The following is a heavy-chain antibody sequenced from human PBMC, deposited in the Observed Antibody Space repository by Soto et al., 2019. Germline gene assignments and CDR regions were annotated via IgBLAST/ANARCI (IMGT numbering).Heavy chain of an antibody. D-gene: IGHD3-22*01. J-gene: IGHJ4*02. V-gene: IGHV3-64D*06. CDR3: AKDESNSNPLYYFDF. Sequence: GGSLRLSCAASGFTFSEYSMHWVRQAPGKGLQYVSTISSDGDITYYADSVKGRFTISRDNSKNTLYLQMNSLRPEDTAVYYCAKDESNSNPLYYFDFWGPGTLVTVS. CDR2: ISSDGDIT. CDR1: GFTFSEYS.